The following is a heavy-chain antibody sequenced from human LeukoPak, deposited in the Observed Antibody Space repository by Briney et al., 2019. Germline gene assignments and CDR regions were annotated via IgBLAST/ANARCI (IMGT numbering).Heavy chain of an antibody. CDR3: ARGLCSSTGCYQGPFDF. CDR1: GFVFSSAW. Sequence: PGGSLRLSCAASGFVFSSAWMTWVRQAPGKGLERVGHIKNKTYGGTTDYAAPVKGRFIISRDDSKNTLYLQMNRLRTDDTAVYYCARGLCSSTGCYQGPFDFWGQGMLVTVSS. V-gene: IGHV3-15*01. D-gene: IGHD2-2*01. J-gene: IGHJ4*02. CDR2: IKNKTYGGTT.